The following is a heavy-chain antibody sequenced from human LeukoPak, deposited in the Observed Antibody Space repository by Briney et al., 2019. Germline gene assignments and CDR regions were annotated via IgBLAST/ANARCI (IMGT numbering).Heavy chain of an antibody. J-gene: IGHJ4*02. CDR2: INPNSGGT. D-gene: IGHD6-13*01. CDR1: GYTYTGYY. CDR3: AGGQELDDLDN. V-gene: IGHV1-2*06. Sequence: ASVKVSCKASGYTYTGYYMPWVRQVPGQGLEWMGRINPNSGGTNYAQKFQGRVTMTRDTSINTGYMELGRLRSDAPAWYSWAGGQELDDLDNGGRGTLVTVSS.